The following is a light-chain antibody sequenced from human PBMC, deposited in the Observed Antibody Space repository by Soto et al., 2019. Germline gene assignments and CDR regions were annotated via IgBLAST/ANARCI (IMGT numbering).Light chain of an antibody. CDR2: GAS. CDR1: QSVSSY. Sequence: EIVMTQSPATLSVSPGERATLSCRASQSVSSYLAWYQQKAGQAPRLLIYGASTRATGIPARFSGSGSGTEFTLTISSLQSEDFAVYYCQQYNNWPPVTFGGGTKVEIK. V-gene: IGKV3-15*01. CDR3: QQYNNWPPVT. J-gene: IGKJ4*01.